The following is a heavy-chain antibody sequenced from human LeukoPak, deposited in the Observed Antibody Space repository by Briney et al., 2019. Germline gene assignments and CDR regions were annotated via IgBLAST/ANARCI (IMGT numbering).Heavy chain of an antibody. J-gene: IGHJ5*02. CDR1: GGSISSSSYY. V-gene: IGHV4-39*07. D-gene: IGHD3-3*01. CDR3: AREPRRAIFGVVIKNWFDP. CDR2: IYYSGST. Sequence: SETLSLTCTVSGGSISSSSYYWGWIRQPPGKGLEWIGSIYYSGSTYYNPSLKSRVTISVDTSKNQFSLKLSSVTAADTAVYYCAREPRRAIFGVVIKNWFDPWGQGTLVTVSS.